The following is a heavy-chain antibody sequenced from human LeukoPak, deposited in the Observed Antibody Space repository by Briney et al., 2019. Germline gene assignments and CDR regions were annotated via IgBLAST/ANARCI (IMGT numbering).Heavy chain of an antibody. V-gene: IGHV4-38-2*02. D-gene: IGHD5-18*01. CDR3: ARQLWSAAGHFDY. CDR1: AYSISGGYY. CDR2: IYYSGST. Sequence: PSETLSLTCSVSAYSISGGYYWGWIRQPPGKGLEWIGYIYYSGSTYYNPSLKSRVTISVDTSKNQFSLKLSSVTAADTAVYYCARQLWSAAGHFDYWGQGTLVTVSS. J-gene: IGHJ4*02.